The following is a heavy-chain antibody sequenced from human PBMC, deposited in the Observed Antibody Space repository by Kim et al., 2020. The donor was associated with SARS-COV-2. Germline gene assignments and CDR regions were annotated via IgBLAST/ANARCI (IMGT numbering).Heavy chain of an antibody. V-gene: IGHV1-3*01. D-gene: IGHD5-18*01. CDR3: AREPLDTAMVIYYYYGMDV. Sequence: ASVKVSCKASGYTFTSYAMHWVRQAPGQRLEWMGWINAGNGNTKYSQKFQGRVTITRDTSASTAYMELSSLRSEDTAVYYCAREPLDTAMVIYYYYGMDVWGQGTTVTVSS. CDR2: INAGNGNT. J-gene: IGHJ6*02. CDR1: GYTFTSYA.